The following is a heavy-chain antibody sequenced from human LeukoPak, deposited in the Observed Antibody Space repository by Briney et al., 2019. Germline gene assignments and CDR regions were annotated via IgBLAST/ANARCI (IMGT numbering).Heavy chain of an antibody. Sequence: SETLSLTCTVSGGSIKSYYWSWIRQPPGKGLEWIGYIYYSGSTNSNPSLKSRVTISVDTSKSQFSLKLSSVTAADTAVYYCARGWGINWYFDVWGRGTLVTVSS. V-gene: IGHV4-59*01. CDR3: ARGWGINWYFDV. CDR1: GGSIKSYY. J-gene: IGHJ2*01. D-gene: IGHD3-16*01. CDR2: IYYSGST.